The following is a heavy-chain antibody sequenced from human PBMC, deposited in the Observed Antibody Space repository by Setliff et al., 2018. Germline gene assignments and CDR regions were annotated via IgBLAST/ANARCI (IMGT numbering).Heavy chain of an antibody. V-gene: IGHV1-46*03. CDR1: GYSFTNHY. CDR2: INPSSGGI. D-gene: IGHD3-3*01. Sequence: ASVKVSCKASGYSFTNHYIHWVRQAPGQGLEWMGRINPSSGGISYAQKLQGRVTMTSDTSTNTVYLEVSSLRSEDTAVYFCARDRFYNSWSGTSITAPHDAFDIWGQGTMVTVSS. CDR3: ARDRFYNSWSGTSITAPHDAFDI. J-gene: IGHJ3*02.